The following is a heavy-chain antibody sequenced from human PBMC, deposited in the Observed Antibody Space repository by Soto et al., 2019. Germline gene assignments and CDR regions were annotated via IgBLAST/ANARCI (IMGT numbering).Heavy chain of an antibody. CDR3: ARQVDHYDSSVSRDY. V-gene: IGHV5-51*01. CDR2: IYPGDSDT. CDR1: GYSFTNYW. J-gene: IGHJ4*01. D-gene: IGHD3-22*01. Sequence: PGESLKISCKGSGYSFTNYWIGWVRQMPGKGLECMGLIYPGDSDTRYSPSFQGQVTISADKSISTAYLQWSSLKASDTAMYYCARQVDHYDSSVSRDYWGHGTLVTVSS.